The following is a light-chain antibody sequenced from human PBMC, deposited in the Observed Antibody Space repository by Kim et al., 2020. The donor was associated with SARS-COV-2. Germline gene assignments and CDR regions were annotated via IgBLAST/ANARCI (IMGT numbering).Light chain of an antibody. V-gene: IGLV3-21*01. Sequence: SYELTQPPSVSVAPGQTARITCGGNNIGGHSVHRYQQKPGQAPVLVIYYDSDRHSGIPERFSGSKAATPATLTISRVEHGDEADYYCQVWETDTVDYVFG. CDR3: QVWETDTVDYV. CDR2: YDS. CDR1: NIGGHS. J-gene: IGLJ1*01.